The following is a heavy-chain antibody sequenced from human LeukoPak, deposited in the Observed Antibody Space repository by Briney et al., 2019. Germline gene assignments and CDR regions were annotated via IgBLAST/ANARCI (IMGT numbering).Heavy chain of an antibody. V-gene: IGHV4-59*01. J-gene: IGHJ4*02. CDR3: ARDTYYGSGSYYD. D-gene: IGHD3-10*01. CDR1: GGSISSYY. Sequence: PSETLSLTCTVSGGSISSYYWSWIRQPPGKGLEWIGYIYYSGSTNYNPSLKSRVTISVDTSKNQFSLKLSSVTAADTAVYYCARDTYYGSGSYYDWGQGTLVTVSS. CDR2: IYYSGST.